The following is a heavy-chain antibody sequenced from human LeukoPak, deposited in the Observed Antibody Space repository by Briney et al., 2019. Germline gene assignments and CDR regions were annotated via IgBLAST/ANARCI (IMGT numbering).Heavy chain of an antibody. CDR1: GFAFNNYA. J-gene: IGHJ6*02. CDR2: ISSSGFNA. Sequence: GGSLRLSCEASGFAFNNYAINWVRQAPGKGLEWVSVISSSGFNAYYVDSVKGRFTISRDKSKNTVSLQMNSLRGEDTAVYYCAKDVRVGGGGMDVWGQGTPVTVSS. CDR3: AKDVRVGGGGMDV. V-gene: IGHV3-23*01. D-gene: IGHD1-26*01.